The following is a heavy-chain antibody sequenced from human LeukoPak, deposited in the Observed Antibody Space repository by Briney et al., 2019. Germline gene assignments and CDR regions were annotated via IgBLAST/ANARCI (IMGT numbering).Heavy chain of an antibody. CDR1: GFTFSSYS. Sequence: GGSLRLSCAASGFTFSSYSMNWVRQAPGKGLEWVSSISSSSSYIYYADSVKGRFTISRDNAKNSLYLQMNSLRAEDTAVYYCARATPLGFLEWLLYGGFDYWGQGTLVTVSS. CDR2: ISSSSSYI. D-gene: IGHD3-3*01. CDR3: ARATPLGFLEWLLYGGFDY. J-gene: IGHJ4*02. V-gene: IGHV3-21*01.